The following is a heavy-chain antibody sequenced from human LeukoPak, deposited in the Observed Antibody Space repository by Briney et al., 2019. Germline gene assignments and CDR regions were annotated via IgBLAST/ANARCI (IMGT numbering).Heavy chain of an antibody. CDR3: ARDHCSGGSCYSHWFDP. D-gene: IGHD2-15*01. J-gene: IGHJ5*02. CDR2: INHSGST. Sequence: SETLSLTCAVYGGSFSGYYWSWIRQPPGKGLEWIGEINHSGSTNYNPSLKSRVTISVDTSKNQFSLKLSSVTAADTAGYYCARDHCSGGSCYSHWFDPWGQGTLVTVSS. CDR1: GGSFSGYY. V-gene: IGHV4-34*01.